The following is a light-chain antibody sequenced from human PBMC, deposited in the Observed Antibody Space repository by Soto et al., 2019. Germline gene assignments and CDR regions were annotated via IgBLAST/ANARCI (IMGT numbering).Light chain of an antibody. J-gene: IGKJ2*01. V-gene: IGKV1-5*03. CDR2: KAS. Sequence: DIQMTQSPSTLSASVGDTVTITCRASQSISNWLAWYQQKPGQAPKLLIHKASTLESGVPSRFSGSGSGTEFTLTISSPQPDDFAPFYCQQYDRFPYSFGQGTKLEI. CDR3: QQYDRFPYS. CDR1: QSISNW.